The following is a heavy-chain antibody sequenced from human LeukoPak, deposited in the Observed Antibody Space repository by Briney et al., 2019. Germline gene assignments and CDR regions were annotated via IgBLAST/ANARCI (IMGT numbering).Heavy chain of an antibody. D-gene: IGHD5-18*01. Sequence: PGGSLRLSCAASGFTFSSYGMHWVRQAPGKGLEWVAFIRYDGSKKYYADSVKGRFTISRDNSQNPLYLQMNSLRAEDTAVYYCVKDRSGYTAMVNIDYWGQGSLVTVSS. CDR1: GFTFSSYG. V-gene: IGHV3-30*02. J-gene: IGHJ4*02. CDR3: VKDRSGYTAMVNIDY. CDR2: IRYDGSKK.